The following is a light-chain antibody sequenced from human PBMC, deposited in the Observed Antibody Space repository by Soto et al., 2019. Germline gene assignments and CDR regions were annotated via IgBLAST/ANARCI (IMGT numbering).Light chain of an antibody. CDR3: QQYDSSPLS. Sequence: EIVLTQSPGTLSLSPGERATLSCRASQSVSSSYLAWYQQKPGQAPRLLIYGASSRATGIPDRFSGRGSGTDFPLTSNRLEPEDVAVYYGQQYDSSPLSFGGGTKVEIK. V-gene: IGKV3-20*01. CDR2: GAS. J-gene: IGKJ4*01. CDR1: QSVSSSY.